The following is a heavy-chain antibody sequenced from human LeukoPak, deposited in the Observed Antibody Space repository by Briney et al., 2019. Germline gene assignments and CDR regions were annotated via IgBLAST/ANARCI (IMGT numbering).Heavy chain of an antibody. CDR1: GSIFTSYW. Sequence: GASLQISCKGSGSIFTSYWIGWVRPLPGKGLEWVGIIYPGDSDTRYSPSFQGQVTISADKSISTAYLQWSSLKASDTAMYYCARRPYDLGDAFDIWGQGTMVTVSS. D-gene: IGHD3-22*01. V-gene: IGHV5-51*01. CDR3: ARRPYDLGDAFDI. J-gene: IGHJ3*02. CDR2: IYPGDSDT.